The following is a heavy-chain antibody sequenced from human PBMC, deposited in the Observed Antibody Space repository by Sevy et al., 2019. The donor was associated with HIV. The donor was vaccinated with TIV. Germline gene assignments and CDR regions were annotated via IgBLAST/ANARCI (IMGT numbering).Heavy chain of an antibody. Sequence: GGSLRLSCAASGFTFSSYAMHWVRQAPGKGLEWGAVISYDGSNKYYADSVKGRFTISRDNSKNTLYLQMNSLRAEDTAVYYCASLYDSSGYYPLYWGQGTLVTVSS. J-gene: IGHJ4*02. CDR1: GFTFSSYA. V-gene: IGHV3-30*04. CDR2: ISYDGSNK. CDR3: ASLYDSSGYYPLY. D-gene: IGHD3-22*01.